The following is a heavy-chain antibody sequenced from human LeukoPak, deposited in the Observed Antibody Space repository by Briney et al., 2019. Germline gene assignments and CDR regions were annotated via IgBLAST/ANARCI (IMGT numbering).Heavy chain of an antibody. V-gene: IGHV3-23*05. CDR2: IGDSDTST. D-gene: IGHD4-17*01. CDR3: AKGPTLTSFGS. J-gene: IGHJ4*01. CDR1: GFTLSNSA. Sequence: GGSLRLSCVVSGFTLSNSAMAWVRQAPGKGLEWVAIIGDSDTSTNYPDSVRGRFIISRDNSKDTLHLQMDSLRVEDTAVYYCAKGPTLTSFGSWGQGTLVTVSS.